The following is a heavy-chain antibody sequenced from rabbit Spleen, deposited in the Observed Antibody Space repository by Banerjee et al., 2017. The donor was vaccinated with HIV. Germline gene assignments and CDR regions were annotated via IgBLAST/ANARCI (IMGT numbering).Heavy chain of an antibody. V-gene: IGHV1S7*01. J-gene: IGHJ6*01. D-gene: IGHD8-1*01. Sequence: QLKESGGGLVQPGGSLKLSYKVSGFDFSSYYMTWVRQAPGKGLEWTGYIDPVFGITYYANWVNGRFSISRENAQNTVFLQMTSLTAADTATYFCARDGAGGSYSSYGMDLWGQGTLVTVS. CDR1: GFDFSSYY. CDR3: ARDGAGGSYSSYGMDL. CDR2: IDPVFGIT.